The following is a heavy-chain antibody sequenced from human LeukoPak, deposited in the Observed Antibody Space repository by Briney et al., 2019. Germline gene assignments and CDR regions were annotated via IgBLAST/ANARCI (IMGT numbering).Heavy chain of an antibody. CDR3: ARDTLVEAGDFDS. V-gene: IGHV3-74*01. Sequence: PGGSLRLSCTASGFTFSTYWMHWVRQAPGKGLVWVSRINSDGSGTLYADSVKGRFAISRGNARNTLYLQMNNLRAEDTAMCYCARDTLVEAGDFDSWGQGTLVTVSS. CDR1: GFTFSTYW. J-gene: IGHJ4*02. D-gene: IGHD6-19*01. CDR2: INSDGSGT.